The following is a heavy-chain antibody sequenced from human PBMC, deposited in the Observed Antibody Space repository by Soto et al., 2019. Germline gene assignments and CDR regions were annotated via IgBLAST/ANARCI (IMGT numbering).Heavy chain of an antibody. J-gene: IGHJ4*02. D-gene: IGHD3-10*01. CDR2: ISTYTGNT. V-gene: IGHV1-18*01. CDR3: VRDVSVSSGSFGGY. CDR1: GYTFDSYG. Sequence: QVQLVQSGPELKKPGAAVRVSCKASGYTFDSYGLSWVRQAPGQGLEWMGWISTYTGNTDYPQRFQGRVTMDTDTSTSTAYLDLRSLTSRDTAVYYCVRDVSVSSGSFGGYWVQGTLVTVSS.